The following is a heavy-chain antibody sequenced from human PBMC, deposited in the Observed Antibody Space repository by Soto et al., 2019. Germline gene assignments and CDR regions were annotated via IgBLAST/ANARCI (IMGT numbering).Heavy chain of an antibody. CDR2: INHSGST. J-gene: IGHJ4*02. D-gene: IGHD6-19*01. Sequence: QVQLQQWGAGLLKPSETLSLTCAVYGGSFSGYYWSWIRQPPGKGLEWIGDINHSGSTNYNPSLRGRFTISTDKSKNPVSLKLSCVTAADTAVYYWAREVAEAGLGWGQGTLVTVSS. CDR3: AREVAEAGLG. CDR1: GGSFSGYY. V-gene: IGHV4-34*01.